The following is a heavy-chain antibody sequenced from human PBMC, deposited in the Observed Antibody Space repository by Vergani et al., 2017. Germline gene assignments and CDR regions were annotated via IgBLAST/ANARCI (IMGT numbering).Heavy chain of an antibody. V-gene: IGHV3-9*01. D-gene: IGHD1-26*01. CDR3: AKIGSYYAFDI. CDR1: GFTFDDYA. CDR2: ISWNSGSI. Sequence: EVQLVESGGGLVQPGRSLRLSCAASGFTFDDYAMHWVRQAPGKGLEWVSGISWNSGSIGYADSVKGRFTISRDNAKNSLYLQMNSLRAEDTAVYYCAKIGSYYAFDIWGQGTMVTVSS. J-gene: IGHJ3*02.